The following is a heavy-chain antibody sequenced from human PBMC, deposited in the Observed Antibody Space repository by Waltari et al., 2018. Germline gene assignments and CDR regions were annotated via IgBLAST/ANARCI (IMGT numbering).Heavy chain of an antibody. D-gene: IGHD3-22*01. CDR1: GGSISTGGYY. CDR3: ARLDSSGFYMFDS. J-gene: IGHJ4*02. CDR2: VYYSVIT. V-gene: IGHV4-31*03. Sequence: QVQLPESGPGLVKPSQTLSLTCHVSGGSISTGGYYWNWIRQQPGSGLEGIGYVYYSVITYFNPSLKSRLDMSVDMSKNQFSLKLTSVTAADSAVYFCARLDSSGFYMFDSWGQGTLVTVSS.